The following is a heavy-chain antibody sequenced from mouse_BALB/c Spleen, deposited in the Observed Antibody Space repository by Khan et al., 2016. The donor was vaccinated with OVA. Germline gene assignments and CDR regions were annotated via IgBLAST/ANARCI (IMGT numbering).Heavy chain of an antibody. Sequence: EVQLVETGGGLVQPKGSLKLSCAASGFTFNTYAMNWVRQAPGNGLEWVARIRSKSNNYATYYADSVKDRFTISRDDSQSMLYLQMNNLKTEDTAMYYCVSRSWFAYWGQGTLVTVSA. CDR3: VSRSWFAY. CDR1: GFTFNTYA. V-gene: IGHV10-1*02. J-gene: IGHJ3*01. CDR2: IRSKSNNYAT.